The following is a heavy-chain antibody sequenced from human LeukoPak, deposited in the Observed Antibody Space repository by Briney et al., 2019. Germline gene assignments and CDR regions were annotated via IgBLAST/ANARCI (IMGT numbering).Heavy chain of an antibody. CDR1: GFTFSSYA. CDR3: AILAAAHGYNHAFDI. J-gene: IGHJ3*02. V-gene: IGHV3-23*01. Sequence: GGSLRLSCAASGFTFSSYAMIWVRQAPGKGLEWVSIINGSCMNTSYTNYLKGRFTISTHNSKNTLYLHMNSLRAEDTAVYCCAILAAAHGYNHAFDIWGLGTVVAVSS. CDR2: INGSCMNT. D-gene: IGHD5-24*01.